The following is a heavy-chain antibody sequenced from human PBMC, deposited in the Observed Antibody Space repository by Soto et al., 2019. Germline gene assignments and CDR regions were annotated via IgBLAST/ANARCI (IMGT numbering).Heavy chain of an antibody. Sequence: PSETLSLTCAVYGGSFSGYYWSWIRQPPGKGLEWIGEINHSGSTNYNPSLKSRVTISVDTSKNQFSLKLSSVTAADTAVYYCARGRQRFLEWLPHNWFDPWGQGTLVTAPQ. CDR3: ARGRQRFLEWLPHNWFDP. D-gene: IGHD3-3*01. CDR1: GGSFSGYY. CDR2: INHSGST. V-gene: IGHV4-34*01. J-gene: IGHJ5*02.